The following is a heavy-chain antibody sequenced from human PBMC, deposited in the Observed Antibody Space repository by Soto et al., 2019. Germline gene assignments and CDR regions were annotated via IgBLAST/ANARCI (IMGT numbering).Heavy chain of an antibody. D-gene: IGHD5-12*01. CDR2: INAGNGNT. V-gene: IGHV1-3*01. CDR3: ARASGMATISTLGY. J-gene: IGHJ4*02. CDR1: GYTFTSYA. Sequence: QVQLVQSGAEVKKPGASVKVSCKASGYTFTSYAMHWVRQAPGQRLEWMGWINAGNGNTKYSQKFQGRVTITRDTSASTAYMELSSLRSEDTAVYSCARASGMATISTLGYWGQGTLVTVSS.